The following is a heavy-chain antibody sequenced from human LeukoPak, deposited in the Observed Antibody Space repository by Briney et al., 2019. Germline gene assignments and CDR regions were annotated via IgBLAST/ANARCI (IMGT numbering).Heavy chain of an antibody. CDR3: ARADYDILTGYYNYYYYYMDV. J-gene: IGHJ6*03. Sequence: ASVKVSCKASGYTFTGFYMHWVRQAPGQGIEGMGWINPNSGGTNYAQKFQGRVTMTRDTSISTAYMELSRLRSDDTAVYYCARADYDILTGYYNYYYYYMDVWGKGTTVTISS. CDR1: GYTFTGFY. CDR2: INPNSGGT. D-gene: IGHD3-9*01. V-gene: IGHV1-2*02.